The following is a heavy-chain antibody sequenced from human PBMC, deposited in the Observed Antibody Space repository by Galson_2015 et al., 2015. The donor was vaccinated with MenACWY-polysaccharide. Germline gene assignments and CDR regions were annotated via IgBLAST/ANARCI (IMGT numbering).Heavy chain of an antibody. V-gene: IGHV6-1*01. Sequence: CAISGDSVSSNSAAWNWIRQSPSRGLEWLGRTYYGSKWYNDYAVSVKSRITINPDTSKNQFSLQLNSVTPEDTAVYYCARVSPTCSGGSCYYYGMDVWGQGTTVTVSS. CDR1: GDSVSSNSAA. CDR3: ARVSPTCSGGSCYYYGMDV. J-gene: IGHJ6*02. CDR2: TYYGSKWYN. D-gene: IGHD2-15*01.